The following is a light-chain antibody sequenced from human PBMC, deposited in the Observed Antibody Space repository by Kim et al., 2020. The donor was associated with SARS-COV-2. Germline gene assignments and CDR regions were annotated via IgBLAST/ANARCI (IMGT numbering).Light chain of an antibody. CDR1: QSVSSSY. Sequence: EIVLTQSPGTLSLSPGERATLSCRASQSVSSSYLAWYQQKPGQAPRLLIYDASSRATGIPDRFRGSGSGTDFTLTIRRLEPEDFAVYYCQHYGSSPFTFGPGTKVDIK. CDR3: QHYGSSPFT. CDR2: DAS. V-gene: IGKV3-20*01. J-gene: IGKJ3*01.